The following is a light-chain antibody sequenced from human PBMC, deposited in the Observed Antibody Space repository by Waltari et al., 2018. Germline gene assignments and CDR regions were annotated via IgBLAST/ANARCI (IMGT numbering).Light chain of an antibody. J-gene: IGKJ3*01. CDR2: GAS. CDR3: QHYGDSPFI. V-gene: IGKV3-20*01. CDR1: QSVSNGD. Sequence: EIVLTQSPGTLSMSPGERATLSCRASQSVSNGDLDWYQQNPGQAPRLLIYGASSRATGIPDRFSGSGSGTDFTLTISRLEPEDFAVYFCQHYGDSPFIFGPGTKVDIK.